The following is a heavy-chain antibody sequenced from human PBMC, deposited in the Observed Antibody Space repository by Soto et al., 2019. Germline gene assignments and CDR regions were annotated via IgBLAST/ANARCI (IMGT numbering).Heavy chain of an antibody. CDR1: GFTFGSYW. CDR2: IDSDGSST. CDR3: ARGRPYGMDV. J-gene: IGHJ6*02. V-gene: IGHV3-74*01. Sequence: EVQLVESGGGLVQPGGSLRVYCAASGFTFGSYWMNWVRQAPGKGLVWVSRIDSDGSSTTYADSVKGRFTTSRDNAKNTLYLQMSSLRVEDTAVYYCARGRPYGMDVWGQGTTVTVSS.